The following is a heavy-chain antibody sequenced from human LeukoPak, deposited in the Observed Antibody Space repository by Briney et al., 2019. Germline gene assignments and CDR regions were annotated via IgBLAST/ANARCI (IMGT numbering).Heavy chain of an antibody. CDR2: INPNSGGT. J-gene: IGHJ3*02. Sequence: ASVKVSCKASGYTFTGYYMHWVRQAPGQGLEWMGWINPNSGGTNYAQKLQGRVTMTRDTSISTAHMELSRLRSDDTAVYYCARDHVGAFDIWGQGTMVTVSS. CDR1: GYTFTGYY. CDR3: ARDHVGAFDI. V-gene: IGHV1-2*02.